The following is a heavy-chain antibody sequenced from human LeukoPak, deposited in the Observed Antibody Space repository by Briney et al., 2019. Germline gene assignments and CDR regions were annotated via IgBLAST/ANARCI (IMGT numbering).Heavy chain of an antibody. D-gene: IGHD3-10*01. CDR1: GGTFSSYS. CDR2: IIPIFGTA. CDR3: ARSYYGSGSYYSPTYYYGMDV. J-gene: IGHJ6*02. Sequence: SVKVSRKASGGTFSSYSISWVRQAPGQGLEWMGGIIPIFGTANYAQKLQGRVTITADESTSTAYMEVSSLTSEDTAVYYCARSYYGSGSYYSPTYYYGMDVWGQGTTVTVSS. V-gene: IGHV1-69*01.